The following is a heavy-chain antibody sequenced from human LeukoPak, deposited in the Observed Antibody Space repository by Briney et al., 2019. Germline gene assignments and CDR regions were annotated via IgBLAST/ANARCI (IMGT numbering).Heavy chain of an antibody. V-gene: IGHV3-30-3*01. CDR2: ISYDGSDK. CDR1: EFTFSTYS. J-gene: IGHJ4*02. CDR3: VRDSSYCRGGSCYSFDY. Sequence: PGRSLRLSCAASEFTFSTYSMHWVRQAPGKGLEWVTFISYDGSDKYYPDSVKGRFTISRDNSKNMLYLQMNSLRAEDTAVYFCVRDSSYCRGGSCYSFDYWGQGTLVTVSS. D-gene: IGHD2-15*01.